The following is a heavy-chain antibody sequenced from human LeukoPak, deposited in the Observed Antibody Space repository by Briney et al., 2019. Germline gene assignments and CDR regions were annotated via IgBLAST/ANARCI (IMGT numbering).Heavy chain of an antibody. CDR2: INPNSGGT. J-gene: IGHJ4*02. V-gene: IGHV1-2*06. CDR1: GYTFTGYY. Sequence: ASVKVSCKASGYTFTGYYMHWVRQAPRQGLEWMGRINPNSGGTNYAQKVQDRVNMPRDTSLSTAYVEMSRLRSDDTAVYYCARDLMVEEDIVVVVGATGFDYWGQGTLVTVSS. D-gene: IGHD2-15*01. CDR3: ARDLMVEEDIVVVVGATGFDY.